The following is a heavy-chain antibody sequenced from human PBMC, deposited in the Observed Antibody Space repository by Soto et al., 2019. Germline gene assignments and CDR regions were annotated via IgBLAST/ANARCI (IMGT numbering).Heavy chain of an antibody. CDR1: GFTFSSYG. Sequence: PGGSLRLSCAASGFTFSSYGMHWVRQAPGKGLEWVAVIWYDGSNKYYADSVKGRFTISRDNSKNTLYLQMNSLRAEDTAVYYCARDTFSPLSYDSSGSPGTPDYWGQGTLVTVSS. J-gene: IGHJ4*02. CDR2: IWYDGSNK. CDR3: ARDTFSPLSYDSSGSPGTPDY. V-gene: IGHV3-33*01. D-gene: IGHD3-22*01.